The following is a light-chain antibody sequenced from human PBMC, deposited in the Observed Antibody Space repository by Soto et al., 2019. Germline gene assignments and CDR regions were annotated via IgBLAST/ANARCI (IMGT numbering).Light chain of an antibody. CDR1: QGISNY. Sequence: DIQMTQSQSSLSASVGDRGTITCRARQGISNYLAWYQQKPGKVPKLLIYAASTLQSGVPSRFSGSGSGTDFTLTISSLQPEDVATSYCQKYNSAPWTFGQGTKVEIK. J-gene: IGKJ1*01. CDR3: QKYNSAPWT. V-gene: IGKV1-27*01. CDR2: AAS.